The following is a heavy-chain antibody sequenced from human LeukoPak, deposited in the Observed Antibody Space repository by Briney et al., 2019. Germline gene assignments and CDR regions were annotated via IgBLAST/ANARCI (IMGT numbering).Heavy chain of an antibody. CDR1: GFSFSTYT. J-gene: IGHJ4*02. Sequence: GGSLRFYSAASGFSFSTYTMTWLRQAPGKGLEWVFSGSITGRTYYAESVKGRFTISRDDSKNTLYLQMNGLRAEDTAVYYCARSSPRGTYYYDYWGQGTLVTVSS. CDR2: SGSITGRT. CDR3: ARSSPRGTYYYDY. V-gene: IGHV3-23*01. D-gene: IGHD1-26*01.